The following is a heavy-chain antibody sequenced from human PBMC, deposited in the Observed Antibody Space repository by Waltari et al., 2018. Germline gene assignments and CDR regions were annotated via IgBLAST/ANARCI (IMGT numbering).Heavy chain of an antibody. D-gene: IGHD3-16*01. V-gene: IGHV1-69*08. CDR2: IIPICGTA. CDR3: ARAAFGGNYGMDV. CDR1: GGTFSSYA. J-gene: IGHJ6*02. Sequence: QVQLVQSGAEVKKPGSSVKVSCKASGGTFSSYAISWVRQAPGQGLEWMGRIIPICGTANSAQKFQGRVTITADKATSTAYMELSSLRSEDTAVYYCARAAFGGNYGMDVWGQGTTVTVSS.